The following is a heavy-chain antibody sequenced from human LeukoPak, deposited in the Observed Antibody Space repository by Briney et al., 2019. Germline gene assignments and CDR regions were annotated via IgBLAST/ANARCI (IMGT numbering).Heavy chain of an antibody. CDR1: GFTFDDYA. V-gene: IGHV3-9*01. CDR3: AKAWSRVYGAGWFGDY. D-gene: IGHD3-10*01. Sequence: HPGGSLRLSCAASGFTFDDYAMPWVRQAPGRGLEWVSGIGWNSGGIVYADSVKGRFTISRDNAKNSLYLQMDSLRPEDTALYYCAKAWSRVYGAGWFGDYWGQGTLVTVSS. J-gene: IGHJ4*02. CDR2: IGWNSGGI.